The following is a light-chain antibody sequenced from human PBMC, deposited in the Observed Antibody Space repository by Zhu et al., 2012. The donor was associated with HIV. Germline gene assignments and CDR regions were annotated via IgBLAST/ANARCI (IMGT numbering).Light chain of an antibody. J-gene: IGKJ4*01. CDR2: GAS. CDR1: QGISNH. CDR3: QHLTLYPT. V-gene: IGKV1-9*01. Sequence: DIQLTQSPSFLSASVGDRVTITCRASQGISNHLAWYHQKPGKAPKLLIYGASVCKVGSHQDSAAVDLGQNSLSQSAACSLKILRTYFCQHLTLYPTFGGGPRWRSN.